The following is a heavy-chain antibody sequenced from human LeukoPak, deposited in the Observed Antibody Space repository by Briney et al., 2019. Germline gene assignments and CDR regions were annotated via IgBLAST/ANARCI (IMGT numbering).Heavy chain of an antibody. J-gene: IGHJ4*02. V-gene: IGHV4-39*07. Sequence: SETLSLTCSVSGGSISSGNYYRSSIPQPPGKGLECIGEIHHSGSTNYNPSLKSRVTLSVDTSKNQFSLKLSSVTAADTAVYYCARSRGWLQSHPLGYWGQGTLVTVSS. CDR3: ARSRGWLQSHPLGY. D-gene: IGHD5-24*01. CDR2: IHHSGST. CDR1: GGSISSGNYY.